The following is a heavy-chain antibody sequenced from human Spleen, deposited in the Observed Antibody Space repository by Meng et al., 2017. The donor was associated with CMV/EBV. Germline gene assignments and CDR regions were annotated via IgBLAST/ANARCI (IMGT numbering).Heavy chain of an antibody. J-gene: IGHJ4*02. CDR2: ISGHGATL. D-gene: IGHD6-19*01. Sequence: LSLTCAASGFSFSDSYMSWIRQAPGTGMEWVASISGHGATLNYADSVRGRFTISRDNAKNALYLKMNSLRAGETSLYYCARDCWTSGWYTAYWGQGTLVTVSS. CDR1: GFSFSDSY. V-gene: IGHV3-11*01. CDR3: ARDCWTSGWYTAY.